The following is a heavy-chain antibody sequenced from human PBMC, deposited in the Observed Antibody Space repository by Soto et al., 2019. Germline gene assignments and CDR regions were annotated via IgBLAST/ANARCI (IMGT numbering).Heavy chain of an antibody. D-gene: IGHD2-2*01. J-gene: IGHJ6*02. Sequence: GGSLRLSCAASGFTFRSYAMHWVRQAPGKGLEWVADINQDGSEKYYVDSEKGRFTISRDNADNSLYLHMDSLRVEDTAVYYCAREDAPSRATRYGMDVWGQGTTVTVSS. CDR1: GFTFRSYA. CDR3: AREDAPSRATRYGMDV. V-gene: IGHV3-7*01. CDR2: INQDGSEK.